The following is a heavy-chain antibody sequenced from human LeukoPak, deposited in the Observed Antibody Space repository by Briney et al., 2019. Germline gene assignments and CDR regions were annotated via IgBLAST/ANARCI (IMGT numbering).Heavy chain of an antibody. CDR3: ARELREHGVFDI. J-gene: IGHJ3*02. Sequence: GGSLRLSCAASGFTVSSNYMSWVRQAPGKGLEWVSEIYSDGSTYYAASVKGRFSISRDNSKNTVYLQMNSLRAEDTAVYYCARELREHGVFDIWAKGQWSPSLQ. CDR1: GFTVSSNY. D-gene: IGHD1-26*01. CDR2: IYSDGST. V-gene: IGHV3-53*01.